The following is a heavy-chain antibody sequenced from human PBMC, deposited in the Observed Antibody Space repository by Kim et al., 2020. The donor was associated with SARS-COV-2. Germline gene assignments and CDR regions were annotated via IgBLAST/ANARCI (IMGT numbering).Heavy chain of an antibody. V-gene: IGHV3-74*03. D-gene: IGHD3-22*01. J-gene: IGHJ4*02. CDR1: GLTLSNIL. CDR3: ARAGDYDISGYYVFLHY. CDR2: SHKVGTIT. Sequence: GGSLRLSCAASGLTLSNILMNWVRRTAGECRDWVSCSHKVGTITEYETSVNGRFPIFRDNAQITLYPQMNSLRREDTAVYYCARAGDYDISGYYVFLHYWGQGALVPVSS.